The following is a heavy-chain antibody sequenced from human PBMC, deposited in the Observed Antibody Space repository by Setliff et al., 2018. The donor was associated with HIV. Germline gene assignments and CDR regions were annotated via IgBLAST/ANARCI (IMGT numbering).Heavy chain of an antibody. V-gene: IGHV4-4*08. Sequence: PSETLSLTCTVSGGSISSYYWSWIRQPPGKGLEWIGYIYTSGSTNYNPSLKSRVTISVDTSKNQFSLKLSSVTAADTAVYYCARDRMGKGGLDYWGQGTLVTVS. CDR3: ARDRMGKGGLDY. J-gene: IGHJ4*02. CDR2: IYTSGST. CDR1: GGSISSYY. D-gene: IGHD3-16*01.